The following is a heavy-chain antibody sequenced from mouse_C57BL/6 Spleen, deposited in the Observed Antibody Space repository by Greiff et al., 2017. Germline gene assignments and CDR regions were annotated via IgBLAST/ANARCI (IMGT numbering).Heavy chain of an antibody. D-gene: IGHD2-5*01. CDR3: VRGDYSNYVGAMDY. CDR1: GYAFPNYL. CDR2: LNPGSGGT. Sequence: QVQLQQSGAELVRPGTSVKVSCKASGYAFPNYLIEWVKQRPGPGLEWIGVLNPGSGGTNYNEKFKGKATLTADKSSSTAYMQLSSLTSEDSAVYFWVRGDYSNYVGAMDYWGQGTSVTVSS. V-gene: IGHV1-54*01. J-gene: IGHJ4*01.